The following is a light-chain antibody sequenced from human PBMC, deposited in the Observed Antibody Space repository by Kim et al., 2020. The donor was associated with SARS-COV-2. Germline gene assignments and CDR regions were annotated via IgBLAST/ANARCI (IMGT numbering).Light chain of an antibody. CDR1: QDISYR. CDR2: YES. J-gene: IGKJ2*01. Sequence: DIQMTQSPSSLSAFAGDRVTITCQASQDISYRLNWYQQKPGKAPKVVIAYESNLQSGAPSRFSGSGSGTEFTFSINNLQPEDIATYYCMQKDDLPYTFGQGTKLEI. CDR3: MQKDDLPYT. V-gene: IGKV1-33*01.